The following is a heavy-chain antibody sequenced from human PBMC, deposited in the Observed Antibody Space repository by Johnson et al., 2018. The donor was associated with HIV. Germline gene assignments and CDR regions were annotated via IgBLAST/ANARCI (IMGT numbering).Heavy chain of an antibody. CDR2: ISYDGSNK. CDR1: GFTFSSYG. D-gene: IGHD2-15*01. CDR3: ARDMEAYCSGGSCYSAAFDI. V-gene: IGHV3-30*03. J-gene: IGHJ3*02. Sequence: QVQLVESGGGVVQPGRSLRLSCAASGFTFSSYGMHWVRQAPGKGLEWVAFISYDGSNKYYADSVKGRFSISRDNSKNTLYLQMNSLRAEDMAVYYCARDMEAYCSGGSCYSAAFDIWGQGTMVTVSS.